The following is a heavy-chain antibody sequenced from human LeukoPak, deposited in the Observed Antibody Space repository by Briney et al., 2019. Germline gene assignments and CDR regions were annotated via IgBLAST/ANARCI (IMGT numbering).Heavy chain of an antibody. V-gene: IGHV4-31*03. Sequence: PSQTLSLTCTVSGGSVSSGGYYWSWIRQHPGEGLEWIGYTYYSGTTYYNPSLKSRLTISLDTSKNQFSLKLTSVTAADTAVYYCATAAQNWNNAPYFDFWGQETLVTVSS. CDR2: TYYSGTT. J-gene: IGHJ4*02. CDR3: ATAAQNWNNAPYFDF. CDR1: GGSVSSGGYY. D-gene: IGHD1/OR15-1a*01.